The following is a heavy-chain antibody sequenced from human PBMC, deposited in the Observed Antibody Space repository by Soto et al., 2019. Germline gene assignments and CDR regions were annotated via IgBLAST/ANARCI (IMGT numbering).Heavy chain of an antibody. V-gene: IGHV4-59*01. J-gene: IGHJ1*01. D-gene: IGHD2-15*01. CDR3: ASCLNSAGSCLRFLR. Sequence: QVQLQESGPGLVKPSETLSLTCTVSGGSMSGYHWTWIRQSPGKELEFIGSVFDSGSTKSNPSLRSRVAVSMDASKNQFSLTLGSVTATDTAVYYCASCLNSAGSCLRFLRWGQGTLVTVSS. CDR2: VFDSGST. CDR1: GGSMSGYH.